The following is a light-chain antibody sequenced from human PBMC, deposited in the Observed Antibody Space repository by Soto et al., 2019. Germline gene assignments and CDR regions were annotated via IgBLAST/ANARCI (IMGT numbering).Light chain of an antibody. Sequence: QSALTQPASVSGSPGQSITISCTGTSSDVGAYNYVSWYQQHPGKAPKLMIYEVSYRPSGVSDRFSGSKSGNTASLTISGLQAEDEADYYCMSYTGSSTFVFGTGTKLTVL. CDR3: MSYTGSSTFV. CDR1: SSDVGAYNY. CDR2: EVS. J-gene: IGLJ1*01. V-gene: IGLV2-14*01.